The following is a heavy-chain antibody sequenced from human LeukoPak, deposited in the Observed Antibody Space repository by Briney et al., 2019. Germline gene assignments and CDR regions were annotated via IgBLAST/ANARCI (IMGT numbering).Heavy chain of an antibody. Sequence: KPGGSLRLSCAASGFTFSDYYMSWIRQAPGKGLEWVSYISSSGSTIYYADSVKGRFTISRDNAKNSLSLQMTSLRAEDTAVYYCARDRVVGATTYYYYGMDVWGQGTTVTVSS. D-gene: IGHD1-26*01. V-gene: IGHV3-11*01. CDR3: ARDRVVGATTYYYYGMDV. CDR2: ISSSGSTI. J-gene: IGHJ6*02. CDR1: GFTFSDYY.